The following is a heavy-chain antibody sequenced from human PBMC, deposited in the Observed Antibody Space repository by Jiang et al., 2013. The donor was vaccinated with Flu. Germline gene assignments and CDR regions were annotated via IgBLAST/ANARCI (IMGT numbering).Heavy chain of an antibody. CDR2: SITVGAP. D-gene: IGHD3-10*01. CDR3: ARGVQYGSGYNWFDP. J-gene: IGHJ5*02. Sequence: GGSISSYYWSWIRQPQGRDWSGLGISITVGAPTTTPPSKSRVTISVDTSKNQFSLKLSSVTAADTAVYYCARGVQYGSGYNWFDPWGQGTLVTVSS. V-gene: IGHV4-59*08. CDR1: GGSISSYY.